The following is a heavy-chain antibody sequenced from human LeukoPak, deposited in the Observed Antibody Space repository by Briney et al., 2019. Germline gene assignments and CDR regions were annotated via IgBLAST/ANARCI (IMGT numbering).Heavy chain of an antibody. V-gene: IGHV4-59*12. J-gene: IGHJ4*02. CDR3: ARDQVVGASY. CDR1: GGSISSYY. D-gene: IGHD1-26*01. Sequence: PSETLSLTCTVSGGSISSYYWSWIRQPPGKGLEWIGYIYYSGSTNYNPSLKSRVTISVDTSKNQFSLKLSSVTAADTAVYYCARDQVVGASYWGQGTLVTVSS. CDR2: IYYSGST.